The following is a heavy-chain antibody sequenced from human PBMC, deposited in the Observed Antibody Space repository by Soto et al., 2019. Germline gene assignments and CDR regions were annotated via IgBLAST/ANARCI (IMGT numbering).Heavy chain of an antibody. Sequence: PSETLSLTCTVSGGSISSGGYYWSWIRQHPGKGLEWIGYIYYSGSTYYNPSLKSRVTISVDTSKNQFSLKLSSVTAADTAVYYCASLGYSSGWYKDYWGQGTLVTVSS. D-gene: IGHD6-19*01. CDR1: GGSISSGGYY. CDR2: IYYSGST. J-gene: IGHJ4*02. V-gene: IGHV4-31*03. CDR3: ASLGYSSGWYKDY.